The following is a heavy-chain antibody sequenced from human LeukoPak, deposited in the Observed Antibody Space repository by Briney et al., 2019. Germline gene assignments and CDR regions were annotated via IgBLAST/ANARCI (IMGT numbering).Heavy chain of an antibody. CDR1: RFTFSSYW. J-gene: IGHJ4*02. Sequence: PGGSLRLSCAASRFTFSSYWMSWVRQPPGKGLEWVASIKQDGSQKSYVDSVKGRFTISRDNAKNSLYLQMNNLRVEDTAMYYCAGGTGFIIKDWGQGTLVTVSS. CDR3: AGGTGFIIKD. D-gene: IGHD3-9*01. CDR2: IKQDGSQK. V-gene: IGHV3-7*03.